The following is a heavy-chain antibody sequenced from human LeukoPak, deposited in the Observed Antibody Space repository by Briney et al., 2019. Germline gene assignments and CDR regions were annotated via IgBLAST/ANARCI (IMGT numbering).Heavy chain of an antibody. J-gene: IGHJ4*02. CDR3: ARDWFGEGY. Sequence: GGSLRLSCAASGFTFSMSWMTWVRQAPGKGLEWVASINGHGSEIHYVDSVKGRFTISRDNANDSLYLQMNSLRAEDTAVYYCARDWFGEGYWGQGTLVTVSS. D-gene: IGHD3-10*01. V-gene: IGHV3-7*01. CDR1: GFTFSMSW. CDR2: INGHGSEI.